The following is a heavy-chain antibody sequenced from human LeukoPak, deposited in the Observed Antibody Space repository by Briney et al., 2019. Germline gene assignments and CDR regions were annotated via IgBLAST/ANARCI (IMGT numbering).Heavy chain of an antibody. D-gene: IGHD4-17*01. Sequence: SETLSLTCTVSGVSISSGGYYWSWLRQHPGKGLEWIGYIYYSGSTYYNPSLKSRVTISVDTSKNQFSLKLSSVTAADTAGYYCASAYGPYYFDYWGQGTLVTVSS. J-gene: IGHJ4*02. CDR2: IYYSGST. V-gene: IGHV4-31*03. CDR3: ASAYGPYYFDY. CDR1: GVSISSGGYY.